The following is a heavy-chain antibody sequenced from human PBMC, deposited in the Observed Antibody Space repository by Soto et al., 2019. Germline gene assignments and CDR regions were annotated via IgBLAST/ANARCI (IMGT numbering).Heavy chain of an antibody. D-gene: IGHD2-15*01. V-gene: IGHV1-69*13. J-gene: IGHJ6*02. CDR2: IIPIFGTA. CDR3: STTYSYCSGGSCYTPHGGNYYYYHGMDV. Sequence: SVKVSCKASGGTFSSYAISWVRQAPGQGLEWMGGIIPIFGTANYAQKFQGRVTITADESTSTAYMELSSLRSEDKAVYYCSTTYSYCSGGSCYTPHGGNYYYYHGMDVWGQGTTVTVSS. CDR1: GGTFSSYA.